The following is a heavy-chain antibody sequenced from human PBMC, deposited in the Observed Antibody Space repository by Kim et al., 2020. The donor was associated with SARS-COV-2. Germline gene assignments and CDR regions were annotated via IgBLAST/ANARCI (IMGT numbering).Heavy chain of an antibody. V-gene: IGHV1-24*01. CDR2: FDPEDGET. J-gene: IGHJ4*02. Sequence: ASVKVSCKVSGYTLTELSMHWVRQAPGKGLEWMGGFDPEDGETIYAQKFQGRVTMTEDTSTDTAYMELSSLRSEDTAVYYCATVHYYYGSGSYHITHYYVDYWGQGTLVTVSS. CDR3: ATVHYYYGSGSYHITHYYVDY. D-gene: IGHD3-10*01. CDR1: GYTLTELS.